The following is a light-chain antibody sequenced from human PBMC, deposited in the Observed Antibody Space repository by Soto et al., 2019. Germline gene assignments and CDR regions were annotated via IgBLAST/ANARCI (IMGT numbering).Light chain of an antibody. Sequence: DIQMTQSPSSLSASVGDRVTITCRATQDISNYLAWYQQKPGKDPNLLIYAASTLQSGVPSRFSGSGSRTDFTLTISSLQPEDVATYYCQKYNSAPPWTFGKGTKLEI. CDR1: QDISNY. CDR3: QKYNSAPPWT. V-gene: IGKV1-27*01. CDR2: AAS. J-gene: IGKJ1*01.